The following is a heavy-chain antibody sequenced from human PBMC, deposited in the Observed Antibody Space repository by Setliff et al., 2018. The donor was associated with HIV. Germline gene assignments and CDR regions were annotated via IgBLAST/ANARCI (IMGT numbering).Heavy chain of an antibody. CDR1: GGSFSGFY. V-gene: IGHV4-34*01. Sequence: SETLSLTCAVSGGSFSGFYWNWIRQAPGKGLEWIGEINHSRRTKYNPSLKSRVTISVDTSKNQFSLKLSSVTAADTAFYYCARGFSGDYLFTGYLDVWGKGTTGTVS. CDR2: INHSRRT. D-gene: IGHD3-22*01. CDR3: ARGFSGDYLFTGYLDV. J-gene: IGHJ6*03.